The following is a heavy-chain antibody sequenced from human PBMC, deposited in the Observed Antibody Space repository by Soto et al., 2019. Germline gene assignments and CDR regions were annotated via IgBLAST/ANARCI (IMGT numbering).Heavy chain of an antibody. CDR2: MNPNSGDT. Sequence: ASVKVSCKASGYTFTSYDINWVRQATGQGLEWMGWMNPNSGDTGYAQKFQGRVTMTRNTSISTAYMELSSLRSEDTAVYYCARRGYSSSWYYYYYYGMDVWGQGTTVTVSS. J-gene: IGHJ6*02. V-gene: IGHV1-8*01. D-gene: IGHD6-13*01. CDR1: GYTFTSYD. CDR3: ARRGYSSSWYYYYYYGMDV.